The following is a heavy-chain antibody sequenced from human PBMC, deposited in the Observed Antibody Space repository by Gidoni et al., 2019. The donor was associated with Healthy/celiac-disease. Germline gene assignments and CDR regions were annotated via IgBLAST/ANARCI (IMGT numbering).Heavy chain of an antibody. V-gene: IGHV3-33*01. Sequence: QVQLVESGGGVVQPGRSLRLSCAASGFTFSSYGMHWVRQAPGKGLEWVAVIWYDGSNKYYADSVKGRFTISRDNSKNTLYLQMNSLRAEDTAVYYCARLGTPSGGFDYWGQGTLVTVSS. CDR2: IWYDGSNK. J-gene: IGHJ4*02. D-gene: IGHD3-16*01. CDR3: ARLGTPSGGFDY. CDR1: GFTFSSYG.